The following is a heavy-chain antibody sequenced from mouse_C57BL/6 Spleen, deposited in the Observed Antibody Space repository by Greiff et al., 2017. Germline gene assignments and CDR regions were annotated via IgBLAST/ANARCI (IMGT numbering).Heavy chain of an antibody. J-gene: IGHJ1*03. V-gene: IGHV1-52*01. CDR3: ARSSSLYWYFDV. CDR2: IDPSDSET. D-gene: IGHD1-1*01. Sequence: VQLQQPGAELVRPGSSVKLSCKASGYTFTSYWMHWVKQRPIQGLEWIGNIDPSDSETHYNQKFKDKATLTVDKSSSTAYMQLSSLTSEDSAVYYCARSSSLYWYFDVWGTGTTVTVSS. CDR1: GYTFTSYW.